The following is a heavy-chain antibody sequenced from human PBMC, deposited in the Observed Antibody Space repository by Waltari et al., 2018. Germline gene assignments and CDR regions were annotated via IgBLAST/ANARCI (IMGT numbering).Heavy chain of an antibody. CDR2: INGGNGNT. V-gene: IGHV1-3*01. CDR3: ARGNDSSTWP. D-gene: IGHD3-22*01. Sequence: QVQLVQSGAEVKKPGSSVKVSCKASGGTFSSYAISWVRQAPGQGLEWMGGINGGNGNTKYSQKFQGRVTISRDSSATTAYMELSSLRSEDTGIYYCARGNDSSTWPWGQGTLVTVSS. CDR1: GGTFSSYA. J-gene: IGHJ4*02.